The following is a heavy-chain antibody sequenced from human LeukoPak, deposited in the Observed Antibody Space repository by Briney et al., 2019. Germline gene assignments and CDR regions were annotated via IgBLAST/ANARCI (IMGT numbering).Heavy chain of an antibody. D-gene: IGHD3-10*01. J-gene: IGHJ3*02. CDR3: AKASGVPWADYGFDI. Sequence: GGSLRLSCAASGFTFSSYGMHWVRQAPGKGLEWVAVISYDGSNKYYADSVKGRFTISRDNSKNTLYLQMNSLRAEDTAVYYCAKASGVPWADYGFDICGQGTMVTVSS. V-gene: IGHV3-30*18. CDR2: ISYDGSNK. CDR1: GFTFSSYG.